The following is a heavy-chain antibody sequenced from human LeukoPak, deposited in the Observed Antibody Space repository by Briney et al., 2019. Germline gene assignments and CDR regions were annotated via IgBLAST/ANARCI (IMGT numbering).Heavy chain of an antibody. J-gene: IGHJ5*02. CDR3: ARVLGFNDILTGYTHGWFDP. D-gene: IGHD3-9*01. V-gene: IGHV1-69*06. Sequence: SVKVSCKASGGTFSSYAISWVRQAPGQGLEWMGGIIPIFGTANYAQKFQGRVTITADKSTSTAYMELSSLRSEDTAVYYCARVLGFNDILTGYTHGWFDPWGQGTLVTVSS. CDR1: GGTFSSYA. CDR2: IIPIFGTA.